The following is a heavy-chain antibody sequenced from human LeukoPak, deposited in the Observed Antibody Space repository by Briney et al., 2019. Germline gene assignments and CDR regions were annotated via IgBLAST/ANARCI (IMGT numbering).Heavy chain of an antibody. Sequence: GASVKVSCKASGYTFTNYGISWVRQAPGQGLEWRGWISGYNGDTKYAQKVQGRVTMITDKFTSTAYMELRSLRSDDTAVYYCARCYGSGRWALDIWGQGTMVTVSS. CDR2: ISGYNGDT. CDR1: GYTFTNYG. CDR3: ARCYGSGRWALDI. D-gene: IGHD3-10*01. J-gene: IGHJ3*02. V-gene: IGHV1-18*01.